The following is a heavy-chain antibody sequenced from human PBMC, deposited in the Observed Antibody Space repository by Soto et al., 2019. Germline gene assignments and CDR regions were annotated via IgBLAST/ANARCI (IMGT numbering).Heavy chain of an antibody. CDR1: GFTFSSFA. Sequence: DVQLVESGGGLVQPGGSLRISCAASGFTFSSFALNWVRQAPGKGLEWISYISVTSGSIFYADSVKGRFTISRDDARNSLYLQMNTLRDEDTAVYFCVRDHIWAFDFWGRGTRVTVSS. CDR3: VRDHIWAFDF. J-gene: IGHJ3*01. D-gene: IGHD2-21*01. CDR2: ISVTSGSI. V-gene: IGHV3-48*02.